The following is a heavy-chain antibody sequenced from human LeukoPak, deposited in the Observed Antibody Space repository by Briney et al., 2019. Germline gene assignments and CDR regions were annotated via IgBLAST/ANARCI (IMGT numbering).Heavy chain of an antibody. CDR2: IYYSGST. CDR3: ARLLPSGYSSSWYDSAPGAFDI. V-gene: IGHV4-39*01. D-gene: IGHD6-13*01. Sequence: SETLSLTCAVYGGSFSGYYWGWIRQPPGKGLEWIGSIYYSGSTYYNPSLKSRVTISVDTSKNQFSLKLSSVTAADTAVYYCARLLPSGYSSSWYDSAPGAFDIWGQGTIVTVSS. CDR1: GGSFSGYY. J-gene: IGHJ3*02.